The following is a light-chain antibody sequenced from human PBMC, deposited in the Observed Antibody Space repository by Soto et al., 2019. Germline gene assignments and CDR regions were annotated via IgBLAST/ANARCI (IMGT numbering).Light chain of an antibody. V-gene: IGLV2-14*03. CDR3: SSYTTSNTRQIV. CDR2: DVT. J-gene: IGLJ1*01. CDR1: SSDVGGYNY. Sequence: QSALTQPASVSGSPGQSITISCTGTSSDVGGYNYVSWYQHHPGKAPKLIIYDVTNRPSGVSNPVSGSESGNTASLTISGLQPEDEADYYCSSYTTSNTRQIVFGTGTKLTVL.